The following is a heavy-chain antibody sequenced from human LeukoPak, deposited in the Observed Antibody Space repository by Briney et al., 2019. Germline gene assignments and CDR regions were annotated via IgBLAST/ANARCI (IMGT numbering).Heavy chain of an antibody. D-gene: IGHD7-27*01. CDR1: GFTFSSYD. Sequence: PGGSLRLSCAASGFTFSSYDMHWVRQTTGNGLEWVSAIGTAFDTSCAGSVKGRFTISRENAKNSLYLQMNTLRAGDTAVYYCARRNWGSGGGFDIWGQGTMVTVSS. V-gene: IGHV3-13*01. CDR2: IGTAFDT. CDR3: ARRNWGSGGGFDI. J-gene: IGHJ3*02.